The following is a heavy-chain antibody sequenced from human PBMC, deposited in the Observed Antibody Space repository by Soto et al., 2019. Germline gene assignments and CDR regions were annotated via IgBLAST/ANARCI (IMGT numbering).Heavy chain of an antibody. CDR2: MWSDGTSK. J-gene: IGHJ3*02. CDR1: GFPFSNFS. V-gene: IGHV3-33*01. D-gene: IGHD3-22*01. Sequence: PGGPLRLSCAASGFPFSNFSMHWVRQAPGKGLEWVAVMWSDGTSKAYADSVKGRFTISRDNSKNTLYLQMNSLRAEDTAVYYCARESYYDSSGHITGAFDIWGQGTVVTVS. CDR3: ARESYYDSSGHITGAFDI.